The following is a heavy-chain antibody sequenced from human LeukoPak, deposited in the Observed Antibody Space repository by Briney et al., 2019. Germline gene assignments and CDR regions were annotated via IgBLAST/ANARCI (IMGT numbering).Heavy chain of an antibody. V-gene: IGHV1-46*01. D-gene: IGHD6-13*01. CDR2: INPSGGST. CDR3: ARAEQQLVPVY. CDR1: GGTFSSYA. J-gene: IGHJ4*02. Sequence: ASVKVSCKASGGTFSSYAISWVRQAPGQGLQWMGIINPSGGSTTYAQKFQGRVTMTRDTSTSTVYMELSSLRSEDTAVYYCARAEQQLVPVYWGQGTLVTVSS.